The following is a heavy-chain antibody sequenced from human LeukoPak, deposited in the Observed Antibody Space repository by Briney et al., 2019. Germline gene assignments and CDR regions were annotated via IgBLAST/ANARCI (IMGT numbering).Heavy chain of an antibody. CDR2: IYYSGST. V-gene: IGHV4-30-4*08. Sequence: SETLSLTCTVSGGSISSGDYYWSWIRQPPGKGLERIGYIYYSGSTYYNPSLKSRVTISVDTSKNQFSLKLSSVTAADTAVYYCARGLLYGDYGYWFDPWGQGTLVTVSS. CDR3: ARGLLYGDYGYWFDP. J-gene: IGHJ5*02. D-gene: IGHD4-17*01. CDR1: GGSISSGDYY.